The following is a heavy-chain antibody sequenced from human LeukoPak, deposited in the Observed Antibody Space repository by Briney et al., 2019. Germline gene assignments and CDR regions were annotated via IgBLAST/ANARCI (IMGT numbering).Heavy chain of an antibody. J-gene: IGHJ4*02. V-gene: IGHV4-61*10. CDR3: ARGGYIYGI. CDR1: GGSINSATYF. CDR2: VYSTGKT. D-gene: IGHD5-18*01. Sequence: SETLSLTCTVSGGSINSATYFWNWIRQPAGKGLEWIGRVYSTGKTNYNPSLKSRVTISLDTSKNQVSLKLTSVTAADTAVYYCARGGYIYGIWGQGTQVTVSS.